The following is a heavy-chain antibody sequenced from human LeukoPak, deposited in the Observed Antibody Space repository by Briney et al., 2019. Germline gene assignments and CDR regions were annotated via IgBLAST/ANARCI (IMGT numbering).Heavy chain of an antibody. CDR1: GFTFDGYA. J-gene: IGHJ5*02. D-gene: IGHD6-13*01. V-gene: IGHV3-43*02. CDR2: ISGDGGST. CDR3: AKDGGSSWINWFDP. Sequence: SGGSLRLSCAASGFTFDGYAMHWVRQAPGKGLEWVSLISGDGGSTYYADSVKGRFTISRDNSKNSLYLQMNSLRTEDTALYYCAKDGGSSWINWFDPWGQGTLVTVSS.